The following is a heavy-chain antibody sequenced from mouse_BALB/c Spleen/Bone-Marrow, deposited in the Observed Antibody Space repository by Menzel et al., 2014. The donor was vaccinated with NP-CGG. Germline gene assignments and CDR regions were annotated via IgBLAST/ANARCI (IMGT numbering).Heavy chain of an antibody. V-gene: IGHV5-17*02. CDR3: ATGTRAMDY. CDR2: ISSGSSTI. Sequence: EVQVVESGGGLVQPGGSRKLSCAASGFTFSSFGMHWVRRAPEEGLEWVAYISSGSSTIYYADTVKGRFTISRDNPKNTLFLQMTSLRSEDTAMYYCATGTRAMDYWGQGTSVTVSS. CDR1: GFTFSSFG. J-gene: IGHJ4*01. D-gene: IGHD4-1*01.